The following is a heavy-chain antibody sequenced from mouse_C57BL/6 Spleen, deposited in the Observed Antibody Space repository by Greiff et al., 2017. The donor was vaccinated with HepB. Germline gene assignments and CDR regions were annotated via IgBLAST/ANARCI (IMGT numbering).Heavy chain of an antibody. Sequence: VQLQESGAELVKPGASVKMSCKASGYTFTSYWITWVKQRPGQGLEWIGDIYPGSGSTNYNEKFKSKATLTVDTSSSTAYMQLSSLTSEDSAVYYCARSQGGYYVYFDYWGQGTTLTVSS. CDR3: ARSQGGYYVYFDY. CDR1: GYTFTSYW. CDR2: IYPGSGST. D-gene: IGHD2-3*01. V-gene: IGHV1-55*01. J-gene: IGHJ2*01.